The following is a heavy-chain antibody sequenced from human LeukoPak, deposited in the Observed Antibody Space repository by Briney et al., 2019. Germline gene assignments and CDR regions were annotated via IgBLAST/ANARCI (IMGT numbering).Heavy chain of an antibody. D-gene: IGHD2-2*01. CDR3: ARDLKDCSSTSCYSSGFGY. CDR2: IYYSGST. J-gene: IGHJ4*02. CDR1: GGSVSSGSYY. Sequence: SETLSLTCTVSGGSVSSGSYYWSWIRQPPGKGLEWIGYIYYSGSTNYNPSLKSRVTISVDTSKNQFSLKLNSVTAADTAVYYCARDLKDCSSTSCYSSGFGYWGQGTLVTVFS. V-gene: IGHV4-61*01.